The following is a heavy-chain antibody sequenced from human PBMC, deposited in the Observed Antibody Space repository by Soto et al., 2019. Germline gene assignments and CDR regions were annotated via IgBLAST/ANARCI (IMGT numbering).Heavy chain of an antibody. V-gene: IGHV1-18*01. CDR2: ISAYNGNT. Sequence: GASVKVSCKASGYTFTSYGISWVRQAPGQGLEWMGWISAYNGNTNYAQKLQGRVTMTTDTSTSTAYMELRSLRSDDTAVYYCARGNRLRYFDWLLSDGEGGYFDYWGQGTLVTVSS. CDR1: GYTFTSYG. J-gene: IGHJ4*02. D-gene: IGHD3-9*01. CDR3: ARGNRLRYFDWLLSDGEGGYFDY.